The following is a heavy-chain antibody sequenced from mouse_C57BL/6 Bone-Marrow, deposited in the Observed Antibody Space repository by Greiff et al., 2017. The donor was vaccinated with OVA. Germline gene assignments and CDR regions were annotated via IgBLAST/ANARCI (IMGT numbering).Heavy chain of an antibody. J-gene: IGHJ2*01. V-gene: IGHV1-50*01. CDR3: ARPYYGSSLGY. CDR2: IDPSDSYT. CDR1: GYTFTSYW. Sequence: QVQLQQPGAELVKPGASVKLSCKASGYTFTSYWMQWVKQRPGQGLEWIGEIDPSDSYTNYNQKFKGKATLTVDTSSSTAYMQLSSLTSEDSAVYYCARPYYGSSLGYWGQGTTLTVSS. D-gene: IGHD1-1*01.